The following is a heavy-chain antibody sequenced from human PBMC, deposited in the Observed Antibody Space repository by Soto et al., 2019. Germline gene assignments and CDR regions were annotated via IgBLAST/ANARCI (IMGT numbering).Heavy chain of an antibody. V-gene: IGHV4-39*01. J-gene: IGHJ4*02. D-gene: IGHD1-26*01. CDR3: AKLCRGRSYCDFDY. Sequence: QLQLQESGPGLVKPSETLSLTCTVSGGSISSSSYYWGWIRQPPGKGLEWIGSIYYSGSTYYNPSLKSRVTISVDTSKNQFSLKLSSVTAADTAVYYCAKLCRGRSYCDFDYWGQGTLVTVSS. CDR2: IYYSGST. CDR1: GGSISSSSYY.